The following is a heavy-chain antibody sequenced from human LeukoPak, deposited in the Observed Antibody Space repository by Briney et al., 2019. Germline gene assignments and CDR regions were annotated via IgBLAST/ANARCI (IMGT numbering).Heavy chain of an antibody. Sequence: SVKVSCKASGGTFSSYAISWVGQAAGQGLEWMGRILPILGIANYAQKFQGRVTITADKSTSTAYMELSSLRSEDTAVYYCARREFGRDGYETLDYWGQGTLVTVSS. V-gene: IGHV1-69*04. CDR2: ILPILGIA. CDR3: ARREFGRDGYETLDY. D-gene: IGHD5-24*01. CDR1: GGTFSSYA. J-gene: IGHJ4*02.